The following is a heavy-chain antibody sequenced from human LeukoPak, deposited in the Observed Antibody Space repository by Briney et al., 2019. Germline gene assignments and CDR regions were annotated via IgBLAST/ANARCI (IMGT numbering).Heavy chain of an antibody. V-gene: IGHV4-34*01. D-gene: IGHD3-10*01. CDR1: GGSFSGYY. CDR2: INHSGST. J-gene: IGHJ4*02. Sequence: SETLSLTCAVYGGSFSGYYWSWIRQPPGKGLEWIGEINHSGSTNYNPSLKSRVTISVDTSKNQFSLELASVTAADTAVYYCARHLGRGFDYWGQGALVTVSS. CDR3: ARHLGRGFDY.